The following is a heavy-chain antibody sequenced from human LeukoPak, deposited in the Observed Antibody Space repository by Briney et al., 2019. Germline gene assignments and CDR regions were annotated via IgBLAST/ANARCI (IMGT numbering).Heavy chain of an antibody. J-gene: IGHJ3*02. CDR2: IYTSGST. CDR1: GGSISSGSYY. D-gene: IGHD3-16*01. CDR3: ARGGIGSIDAFDI. Sequence: PSQTLSLTCTVSGGSISSGSYYWSWIRQPAGKGLEWIGRIYTSGSTNYNPSLKSRVTMSVDTSKNQFSLKLSSVTAADTAVYYCARGGIGSIDAFDIWGQGTMVTVSS. V-gene: IGHV4-61*02.